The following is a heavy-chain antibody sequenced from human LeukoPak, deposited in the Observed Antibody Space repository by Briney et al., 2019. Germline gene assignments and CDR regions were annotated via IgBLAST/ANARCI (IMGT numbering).Heavy chain of an antibody. CDR2: IYTSGST. CDR3: ARDNGSGWYSVPNWFDP. CDR1: GGSISSGSYY. J-gene: IGHJ5*02. Sequence: PSETLSLTCTVSGGSISSGSYYWSWIRQPAGKGLEWIGRIYTSGSTNYNPSPKSRVTISVDTSKNQFSLKLSSVTAADTAVYYCARDNGSGWYSVPNWFDPWGQGTLVTVSS. D-gene: IGHD6-19*01. V-gene: IGHV4-61*02.